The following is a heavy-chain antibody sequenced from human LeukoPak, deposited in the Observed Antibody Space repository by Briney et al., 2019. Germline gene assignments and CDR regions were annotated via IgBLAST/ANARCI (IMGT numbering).Heavy chain of an antibody. CDR3: ARLSPWLRLSGYYYYGMDV. J-gene: IGHJ6*02. CDR2: IYYSGST. CDR1: GGSISSYY. Sequence: SETLSLTCTVSGGSISSYYWSWIRQPPGKGLEWIGYIYYSGSTNYNPSLKSRVTISVDTSKNQFSLKLSSVTAADTAVYYCARLSPWLRLSGYYYYGMDVWAKGPRSPSP. D-gene: IGHD5-12*01. V-gene: IGHV4-59*08.